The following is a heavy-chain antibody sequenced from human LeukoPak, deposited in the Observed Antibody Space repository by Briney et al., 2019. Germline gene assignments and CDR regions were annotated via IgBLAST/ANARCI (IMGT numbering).Heavy chain of an antibody. CDR3: ARSVEGYCSGGSCYSYYYYMDV. CDR1: GGSIGTNTYY. J-gene: IGHJ6*03. V-gene: IGHV4-39*07. CDR2: IYYSGRT. Sequence: SETLSLTCTVSGGSIGTNTYYWGWIRQPPGKGLEWIGSIYYSGRTYYNPSLKSRVTISVDTSKNQFSLKLSSVTAADTAVYYCARSVEGYCSGGSCYSYYYYMDVWGKGTTVTVSS. D-gene: IGHD2-15*01.